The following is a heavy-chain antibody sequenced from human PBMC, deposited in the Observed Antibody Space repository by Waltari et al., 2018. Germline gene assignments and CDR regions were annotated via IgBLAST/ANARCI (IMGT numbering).Heavy chain of an antibody. CDR3: AREHFDSWSAYPNWFDP. D-gene: IGHD3-3*01. CDR2: LYRSGST. Sequence: QVQLQESGPGLVQPSETLSLPCTVPGGSISSYHWRWIRPPAGKGLECIGRLYRSGSTTYNPSLKSRVTMALDTSKNQFSLTLTSVTVADTAVYYCAREHFDSWSAYPNWFDPWGQGTLVTVSS. J-gene: IGHJ5*02. CDR1: GGSISSYH. V-gene: IGHV4-4*07.